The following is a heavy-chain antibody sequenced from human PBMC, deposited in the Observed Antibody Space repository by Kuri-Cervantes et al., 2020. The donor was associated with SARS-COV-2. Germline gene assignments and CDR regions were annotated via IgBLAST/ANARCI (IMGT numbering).Heavy chain of an antibody. Sequence: GESLKISCAASGFTFSSYNMNWVRQAPGKGLEWIASISDTAFFIYYADSVKGRFTISRDNARNSLSLQLNSLRAEDTAVYYCASRDPAANAFDIWGQGTMVTVSS. J-gene: IGHJ3*02. CDR3: ASRDPAANAFDI. V-gene: IGHV3-21*04. CDR2: ISDTAFFI. CDR1: GFTFSSYN. D-gene: IGHD2-2*01.